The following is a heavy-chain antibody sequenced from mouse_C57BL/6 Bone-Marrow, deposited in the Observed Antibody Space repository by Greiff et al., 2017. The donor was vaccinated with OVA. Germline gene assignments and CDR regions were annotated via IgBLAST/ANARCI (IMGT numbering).Heavy chain of an antibody. CDR1: GFTIKDDY. Sequence: EVMLVESGAELVRPGASVKLSCTASGFTIKDDYMNWVKQRPEKGLEWIGRIDPENGDTKYASKFKGKATITANTSSNTAFLQLSSLTSEDTAVYYCTTTVVATDYWGQGTTLTVSS. CDR3: TTTVVATDY. J-gene: IGHJ2*01. V-gene: IGHV14-4*01. D-gene: IGHD1-1*01. CDR2: IDPENGDT.